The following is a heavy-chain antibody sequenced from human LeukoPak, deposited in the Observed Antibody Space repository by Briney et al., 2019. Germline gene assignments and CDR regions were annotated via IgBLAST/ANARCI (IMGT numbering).Heavy chain of an antibody. J-gene: IGHJ3*02. Sequence: ASVKVSCKASGYTFTSYYMHWVRQAPGQGLEWMGIINPSGGSTSYAQKFQGRVTMTRDTSTSTVYMGLSSLRSEDTAVYYCAGEWEPPDAFDIWGQGTMVTVSS. D-gene: IGHD1-26*01. V-gene: IGHV1-46*01. CDR2: INPSGGST. CDR3: AGEWEPPDAFDI. CDR1: GYTFTSYY.